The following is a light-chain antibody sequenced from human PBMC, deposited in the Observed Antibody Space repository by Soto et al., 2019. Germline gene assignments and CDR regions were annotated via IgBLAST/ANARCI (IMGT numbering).Light chain of an antibody. CDR2: KAS. J-gene: IGKJ1*01. V-gene: IGKV1-5*03. Sequence: DIQMTQSPSTLSASVGDRVTITCRASQSISSWLAWYQQKPGKAPKLLIYKASSLESGVPSRFSGSGSGTEFPLTISILQPDDFATYYWQHYNSYPTFGQGTKVEIK. CDR3: QHYNSYPT. CDR1: QSISSW.